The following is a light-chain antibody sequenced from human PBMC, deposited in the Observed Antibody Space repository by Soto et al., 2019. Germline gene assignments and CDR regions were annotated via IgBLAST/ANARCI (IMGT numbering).Light chain of an antibody. V-gene: IGLV2-14*01. CDR1: SSDVGGYNS. J-gene: IGLJ1*01. Sequence: QSALTQPASVSGSPGQSITISCTGTSSDVGGYNSVSWYQQHPGKAPKLVIYEVTNRPSGISNRFSGSKSGNTASLTISGLQAEEEADYYCSSYTSSSTRVFGTGTKVTVL. CDR2: EVT. CDR3: SSYTSSSTRV.